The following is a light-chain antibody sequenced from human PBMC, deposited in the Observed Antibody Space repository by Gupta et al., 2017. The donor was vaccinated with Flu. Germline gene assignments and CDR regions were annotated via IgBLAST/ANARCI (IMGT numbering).Light chain of an antibody. J-gene: IGKJ2*02. CDR3: QQYHSSVMCT. CDR2: GAS. Sequence: EIVLTQSPGTLPLSPGERAYLSCRASQSINRSYLAWYQQKPGQAPRLLIYGASTRATGIPDRFSGSGSGTDFTLTISGLEPEDFAVYYCQQYHSSVMCTFGQGTKLEIK. V-gene: IGKV3-20*01. CDR1: QSINRSY.